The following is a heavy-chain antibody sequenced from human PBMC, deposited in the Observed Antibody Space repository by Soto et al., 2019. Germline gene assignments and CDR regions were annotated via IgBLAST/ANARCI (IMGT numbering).Heavy chain of an antibody. Sequence: PGGSLRLSCAASGFTFSTYWMHWVRQAPRKGLVWVSRIKSDGSSTSYADSVKGRFTISRGNAKNTLYLQMNSLRVEDTAVYYCARSDWFDPWGQGTLVTVSS. J-gene: IGHJ5*02. V-gene: IGHV3-74*01. CDR1: GFTFSTYW. CDR3: ARSDWFDP. CDR2: IKSDGSST.